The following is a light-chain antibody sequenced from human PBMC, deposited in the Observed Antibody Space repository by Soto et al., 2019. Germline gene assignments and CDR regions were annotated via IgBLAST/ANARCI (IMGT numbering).Light chain of an antibody. J-gene: IGKJ1*01. CDR3: QQYNNWPRT. Sequence: EIVLAQCPGTLSFAPGERATLSCRAGQSVSSSYLAWYQQKPGQAPRLLIHGASTRATGIPARLSGSGSGTEFTLTISSLQSEDFAVYYCQQYNNWPRTFGQGTKV. CDR1: QSVSSSY. CDR2: GAS. V-gene: IGKV3-15*01.